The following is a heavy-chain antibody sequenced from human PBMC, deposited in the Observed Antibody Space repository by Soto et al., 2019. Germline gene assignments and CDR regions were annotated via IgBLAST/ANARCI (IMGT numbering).Heavy chain of an antibody. V-gene: IGHV4-39*01. J-gene: IGHJ4*02. CDR1: GGSISGNYIY. CDR3: ARHGIVLLFLLPSQNYIVF. CDR2: ISYSGTT. Sequence: SETLSLTCTVSGGSISGNYIYWGWIRQPPGKGLEWIASISYSGTTNSNPSLKSRVTISVDTSKNQFSLKLSSVTAADTAVYYCARHGIVLLFLLPSQNYIVFRGQGTLVTRS. D-gene: IGHD3-9*01.